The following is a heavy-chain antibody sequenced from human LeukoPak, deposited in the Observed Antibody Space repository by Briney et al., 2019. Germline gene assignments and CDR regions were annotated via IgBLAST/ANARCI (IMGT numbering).Heavy chain of an antibody. CDR3: AKDSYSSSAVTFDY. J-gene: IGHJ4*02. CDR1: SFTFSSYA. Sequence: GGSLRLSCAASSFTFSSYAMSWVRQAPGKGLEWVSAIRGSGGNTYYADSVKGRFTISRDNSKNTLYLQMNSLRAEDTAVYYCAKDSYSSSAVTFDYWGQGTLVTVSS. V-gene: IGHV3-23*01. CDR2: IRGSGGNT. D-gene: IGHD6-6*01.